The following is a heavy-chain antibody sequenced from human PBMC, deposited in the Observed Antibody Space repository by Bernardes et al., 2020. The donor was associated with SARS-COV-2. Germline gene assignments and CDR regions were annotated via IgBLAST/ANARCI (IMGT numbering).Heavy chain of an antibody. V-gene: IGHV3-64*04. CDR3: ARDSGYWTGFLDY. Sequence: GGSLRLSCSASGFTFSSYSMHWVRQAPGKGLEYVSGISSDGDNKQYADSVEDRFTISRDNSKNTLYLQMNSLRAEDTAVYYCARDSGYWTGFLDYWGQGTLVTVSP. J-gene: IGHJ4*02. CDR2: ISSDGDNK. CDR1: GFTFSSYS. D-gene: IGHD2-8*02.